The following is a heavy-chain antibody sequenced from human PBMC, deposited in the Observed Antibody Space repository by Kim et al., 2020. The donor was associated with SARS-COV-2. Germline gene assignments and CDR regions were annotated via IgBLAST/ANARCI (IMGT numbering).Heavy chain of an antibody. J-gene: IGHJ4*02. CDR3: SRLGKEDCLAKYYFDH. V-gene: IGHV3-23*03. D-gene: IGHD2-21*02. Sequence: GGSLRLSCAASGFPFSSYAMGWVRQAPGKGLEWVSAIYSDASAKYYADSEKGRFTFYSDNTKTTLSLQINSLRAEDTAIYYCSRLGKEDCLAKYYFDHCGRGTLFTVSS. CDR1: GFPFSSYA. CDR2: IYSDASAK.